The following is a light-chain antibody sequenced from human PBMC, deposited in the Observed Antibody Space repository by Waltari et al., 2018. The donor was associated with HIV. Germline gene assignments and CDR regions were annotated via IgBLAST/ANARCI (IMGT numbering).Light chain of an antibody. CDR3: ATWDDSLSGPV. CDR1: SSNIGSNY. V-gene: IGLV1-47*01. Sequence: QSVLTQPPSASGTPGQRVAISCSGSSSNIGSNYVYWYQQLPGTAPKVLIYRINQLPSGVPDLFSGSKSGASASLAISALRAEDEADYYCATWDDSLSGPVFGGGTKLTVL. J-gene: IGLJ3*02. CDR2: RIN.